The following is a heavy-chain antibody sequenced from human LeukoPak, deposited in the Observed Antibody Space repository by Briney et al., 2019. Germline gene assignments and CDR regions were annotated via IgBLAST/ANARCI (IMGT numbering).Heavy chain of an antibody. D-gene: IGHD5-18*01. CDR2: IYYRGDT. CDR3: ASGRYSYGYYDY. CDR1: GGSTSSYY. J-gene: IGHJ4*02. V-gene: IGHV4-59*01. Sequence: PSETLSLTCTVSGGSTSSYYWSWIRQPPGKGLEWIGYIYYRGDTQYNPSLKSRVTISVDTSKNQFSLKLSSVTAADTAVYYCASGRYSYGYYDYWGQGTLVTVSS.